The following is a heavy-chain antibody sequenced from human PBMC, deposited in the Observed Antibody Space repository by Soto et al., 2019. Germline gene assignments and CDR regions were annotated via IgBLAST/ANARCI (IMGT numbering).Heavy chain of an antibody. CDR2: IYSGGST. D-gene: IGHD6-13*01. Sequence: EVPLVESGGGLIQPGGSLRLSCAASGFTVSSNYMSWVRQAPGKGLEWVSVIYSGGSTYYADSVKGRFTISRDNSKNTLCLQMNSLRAEDTAVYYCARGGGSSWYGWFDPWGQGTLVTVSS. CDR3: ARGGGSSWYGWFDP. V-gene: IGHV3-53*01. CDR1: GFTVSSNY. J-gene: IGHJ5*02.